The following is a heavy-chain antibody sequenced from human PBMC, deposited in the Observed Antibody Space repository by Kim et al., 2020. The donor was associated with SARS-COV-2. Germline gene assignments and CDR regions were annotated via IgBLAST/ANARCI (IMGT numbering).Heavy chain of an antibody. V-gene: IGHV4-61*01. CDR3: ASGGGEPGDY. Sequence: SETLSLTCTVSGGSVSSGSYYWSWIRQPPGKGLEWIGYIYYSGSTNYNPSLKSRVTISVDTSKNQFSLKLSSVTAADTAVYYCASGGGEPGDYWGQGTLVTVSS. J-gene: IGHJ4*02. CDR1: GGSVSSGSYY. D-gene: IGHD1-26*01. CDR2: IYYSGST.